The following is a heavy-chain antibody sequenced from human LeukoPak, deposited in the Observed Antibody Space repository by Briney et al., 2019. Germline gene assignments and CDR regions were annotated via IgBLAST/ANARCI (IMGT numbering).Heavy chain of an antibody. CDR3: ARDANWNDGNWFDP. Sequence: GASVKVSCKASGYSFTAYYMHWVRQAPGQGLEWMGWINPNSGGTNYAQNFQGRVTMTRDTSISIVYMELSRLRFDDMAVYYCARDANWNDGNWFDPWGQGTLVTVSS. CDR2: INPNSGGT. CDR1: GYSFTAYY. J-gene: IGHJ5*02. V-gene: IGHV1-2*02. D-gene: IGHD1-1*01.